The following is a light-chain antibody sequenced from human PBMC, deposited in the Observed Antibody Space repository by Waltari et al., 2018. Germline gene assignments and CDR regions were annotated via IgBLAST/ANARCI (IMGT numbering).Light chain of an antibody. CDR2: WAY. J-gene: IGKJ1*01. CDR3: QQYYSKT. CDR1: QSLTSNNKDY. Sequence: IVLTQSPDSLAVSLGDRATISCDSSQSLTSNNKDYLAWYQQRPGQPPKLLISWAYMRQSGIPDRFRGSGSGTHFTLTISSLLAEDVAVYFCQQYYSKTFGQGTTV. V-gene: IGKV4-1*01.